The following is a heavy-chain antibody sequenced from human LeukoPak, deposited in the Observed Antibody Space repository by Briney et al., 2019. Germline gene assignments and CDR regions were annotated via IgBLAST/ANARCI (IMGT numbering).Heavy chain of an antibody. J-gene: IGHJ4*02. V-gene: IGHV3-23*01. CDR1: GFTFDDYG. Sequence: GGSLRLSCAASGFTFDDYGMSWVRQAPGKGLEWVSAISGSGGSTYYADSVKGRFTISRDNSKNTLYLQMNSLRAEDTAVYYCAKGAKDYDFWSGYQNGYFDYWGQGTLVTVSS. CDR2: ISGSGGST. CDR3: AKGAKDYDFWSGYQNGYFDY. D-gene: IGHD3-3*01.